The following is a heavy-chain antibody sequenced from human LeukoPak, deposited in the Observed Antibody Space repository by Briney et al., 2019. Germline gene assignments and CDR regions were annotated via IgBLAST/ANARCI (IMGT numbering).Heavy chain of an antibody. CDR1: GYAFTSYY. D-gene: IGHD2-2*01. CDR3: ARALRYCSSTSCYGSRMGIDY. Sequence: GASVKVSCKASGYAFTSYYMHWVRQAPGQGLEWMGLINPSGGSTSYAQKFQGRVTMTRDTSTSTVYMELSSLRSEDTAVYYCARALRYCSSTSCYGSRMGIDYWGQGTLVTVSS. CDR2: INPSGGST. J-gene: IGHJ4*02. V-gene: IGHV1-46*01.